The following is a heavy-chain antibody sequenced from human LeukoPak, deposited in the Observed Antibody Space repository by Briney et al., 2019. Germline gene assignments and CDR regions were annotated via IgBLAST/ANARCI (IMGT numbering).Heavy chain of an antibody. CDR2: MYYSGST. V-gene: IGHV4-39*01. CDR1: GDSISGSSYY. Sequence: SETLSLTCTVSGDSISGSSYYWGWIRQPPGKGLEWIGSMYYSGSTYYNPSLKSRVTTSVGTSKNQFSLKLSSVTAADTAMYYCARHRRYHDYWGQGTLVTVSS. J-gene: IGHJ4*02. CDR3: ARHRRYHDY. D-gene: IGHD1-14*01.